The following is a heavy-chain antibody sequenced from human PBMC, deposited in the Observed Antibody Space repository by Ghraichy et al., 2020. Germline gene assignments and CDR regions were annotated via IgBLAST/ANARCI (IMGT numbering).Heavy chain of an antibody. CDR3: ARHMGIDSSGAYDI. Sequence: GESLNISCKGSGYSFNTYWIGWVRQMPGKGLDWMGIIYPGDSDTRYSPSFQGQVTISADNSINTAYLQWSPLKASDTAIYYCARHMGIDSSGAYDIWGQWTMVTVS. CDR2: IYPGDSDT. D-gene: IGHD1-14*01. J-gene: IGHJ3*02. V-gene: IGHV5-51*01. CDR1: GYSFNTYW.